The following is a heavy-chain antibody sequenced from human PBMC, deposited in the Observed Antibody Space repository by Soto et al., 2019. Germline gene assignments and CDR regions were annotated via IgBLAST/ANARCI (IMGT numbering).Heavy chain of an antibody. D-gene: IGHD3-10*01. CDR2: INPSGGST. CDR1: GYTFTSYY. CDR3: ARAEAMVRGVCDY. Sequence: QVQLVQSGAEVKKPGASVKVSCKASGYTFTSYYMHWVRQAPGQGLEWMGIINPSGGSTSYAQKFQGRVSMTRATSTGTVYMELSSLRSEDTAVYYCARAEAMVRGVCDYWGQGTLVTVSS. J-gene: IGHJ4*02. V-gene: IGHV1-46*01.